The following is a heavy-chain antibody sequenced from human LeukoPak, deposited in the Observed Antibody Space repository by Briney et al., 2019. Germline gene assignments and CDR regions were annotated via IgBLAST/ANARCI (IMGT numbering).Heavy chain of an antibody. D-gene: IGHD3-22*01. V-gene: IGHV4-34*01. CDR3: ARGFTLNYFDGLGFYFDY. CDR1: VGTFSGYY. J-gene: IGHJ4*02. CDR2: IDHNGDP. Sequence: NSSETLSLTCAVYVGTFSGYYWTWIRQPPGKGLEWIGEIDHNGDPSYNSSLKSRVTISVDTSKNQFSLRLKSVTAADTAVYYCARGFTLNYFDGLGFYFDYWGRGTPVAVSP.